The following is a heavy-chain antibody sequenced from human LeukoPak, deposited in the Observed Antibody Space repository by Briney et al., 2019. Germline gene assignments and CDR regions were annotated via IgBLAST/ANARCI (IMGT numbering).Heavy chain of an antibody. V-gene: IGHV4-34*01. CDR1: GGSFSRYY. Sequence: SETLSLTCAVYGGSFSRYYWSWIRQSPGKGLEWIAEIDHRGDTSYNPSVKSRVTTSVDTSKNQFSLKVRSLSAADTAVYYCARGATISETGYFDFWGQGTPVTVSS. D-gene: IGHD5-24*01. J-gene: IGHJ4*03. CDR3: ARGATISETGYFDF. CDR2: IDHRGDT.